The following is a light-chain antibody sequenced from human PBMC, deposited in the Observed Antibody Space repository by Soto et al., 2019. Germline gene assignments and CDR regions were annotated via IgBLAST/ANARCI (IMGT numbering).Light chain of an antibody. J-gene: IGLJ1*01. Sequence: QSALTQPASVSGSPGQSITISCTGTSSDVGSYNLVSWYQQHPGKAPKLMIYEVSKRPSGVSKRFSGSKSGNTASLTISGLQAEDEADYYCCSDAGSSTFGVFGTGTKLTVL. V-gene: IGLV2-23*02. CDR1: SSDVGSYNL. CDR3: CSDAGSSTFGV. CDR2: EVS.